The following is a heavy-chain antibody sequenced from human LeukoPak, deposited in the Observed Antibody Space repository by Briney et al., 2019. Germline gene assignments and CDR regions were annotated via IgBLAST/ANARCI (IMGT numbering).Heavy chain of an antibody. CDR3: ARRPGSGSRHFDY. Sequence: SETLSLTCTVSGGSISTSSYYWSWIRQPQGKRPEWIGTIYYTGSTYYNPSLKSRVTISVDASKNQFSLILSSVTAADTAVYYCARRPGSGSRHFDYWGQGTLVTVSS. CDR1: GGSISTSSYY. CDR2: IYYTGST. J-gene: IGHJ4*02. V-gene: IGHV4-39*01. D-gene: IGHD3-10*01.